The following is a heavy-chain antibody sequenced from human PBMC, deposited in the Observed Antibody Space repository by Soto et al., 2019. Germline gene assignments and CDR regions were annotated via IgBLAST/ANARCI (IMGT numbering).Heavy chain of an antibody. CDR3: AKETIQVGGPNYFDY. CDR1: GFAFSSYA. J-gene: IGHJ4*02. V-gene: IGHV3-30*18. Sequence: GGSLRLSCAASGFAFSSYAMSWVRQAPGKGLEWVAVISWDGLAQYYGDSVKGRFTISRDNSQSTLYLQMNSLRTEDTAIYYCAKETIQVGGPNYFDYWGQGVLVTVSS. CDR2: ISWDGLAQ. D-gene: IGHD1-1*01.